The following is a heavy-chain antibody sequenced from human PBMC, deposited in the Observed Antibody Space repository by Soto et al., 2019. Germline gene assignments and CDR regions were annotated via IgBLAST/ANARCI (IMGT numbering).Heavy chain of an antibody. CDR3: ARTPGVGYIFYDSHYHYYVMDF. Sequence: ASVKASCKASGYTFTGYYMHWVRQAPGQGLEWMGWINPNSGGTNYAQKFQGWVTMTRDTSISTAYMELSRLRSDDTAVYYCARTPGVGYIFYDSHYHYYVMDFRGQGSTVIGSS. CDR1: GYTFTGYY. V-gene: IGHV1-2*04. CDR2: INPNSGGT. D-gene: IGHD3-9*01. J-gene: IGHJ6*02.